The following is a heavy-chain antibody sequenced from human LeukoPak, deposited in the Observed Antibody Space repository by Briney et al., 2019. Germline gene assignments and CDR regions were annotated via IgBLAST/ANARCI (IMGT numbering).Heavy chain of an antibody. CDR3: ARLRNLVTTNLGIDY. V-gene: IGHV3-23*01. J-gene: IGHJ4*02. CDR2: ISGGGTET. CDR1: GLSFSGHA. D-gene: IGHD4-17*01. Sequence: GGSLRLSCAASGLSFSGHAMSWVRRAPGRGLEWVSAISGGGTETYDADFVKGRFTISRDNSKNTLYLQMNSLRAEDTALYYCARLRNLVTTNLGIDYWGQGTLLTVSS.